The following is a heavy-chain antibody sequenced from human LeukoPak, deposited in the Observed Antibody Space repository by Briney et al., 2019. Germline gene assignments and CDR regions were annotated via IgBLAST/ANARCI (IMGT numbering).Heavy chain of an antibody. V-gene: IGHV4-34*01. CDR1: GGSFSGYY. CDR2: INHSGNT. J-gene: IGHJ4*02. CDR3: ARGDITAAGAPFDY. D-gene: IGHD6-13*01. Sequence: SGTLSLTCAVYGGSFSGYYWSWIRQPPGKGLEWVGEINHSGNTNYNPSLKSRVTISVDTSKNQFSLKLSSVTAADTAVYYCARGDITAAGAPFDYWGQGTLVTVSS.